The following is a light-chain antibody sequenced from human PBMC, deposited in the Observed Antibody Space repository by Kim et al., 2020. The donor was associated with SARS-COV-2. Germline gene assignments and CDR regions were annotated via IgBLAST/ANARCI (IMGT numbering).Light chain of an antibody. CDR2: KAS. CDR3: RQYKRSPWT. V-gene: IGKV1-5*03. Sequence: DIQMTQPPSTLSASVGDRVTITCRASQSISSWFAWYQQKPGKAPKLLIYKASSLESGVPSRFSGSGSGTEFTLTISSLQPDDFATYNRRQYKRSPWTFGRGTTV. J-gene: IGKJ1*01. CDR1: QSISSW.